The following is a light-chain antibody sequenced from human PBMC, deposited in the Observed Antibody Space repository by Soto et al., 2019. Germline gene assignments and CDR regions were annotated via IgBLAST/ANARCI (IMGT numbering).Light chain of an antibody. CDR3: CSYAGDYIHVV. CDR1: SSDVGSYNY. J-gene: IGLJ2*01. Sequence: QSVLTQPPSVSGSPGQSVTISCTGTSSDVGSYNYVSWYQQYPGKAPKVMIYDVSKRPSGVPDRFSGSKSGNTASLTISGLQADDEADYYCCSYAGDYIHVVFGGGTKVTVL. V-gene: IGLV2-11*01. CDR2: DVS.